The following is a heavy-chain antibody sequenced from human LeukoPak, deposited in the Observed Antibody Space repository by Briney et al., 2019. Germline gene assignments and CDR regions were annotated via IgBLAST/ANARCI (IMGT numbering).Heavy chain of an antibody. CDR2: INGDGSTT. D-gene: IGHD3-10*01. J-gene: IGHJ5*02. CDR1: GFTFSSYW. CDR3: ATVRSGSWDWFDP. V-gene: IGHV3-74*01. Sequence: GGSLRLSCAASGFTFSSYWMHWVRNAPGKGMVWVSRINGDGSTTTYVDSVKGRFTISRDNAKNTVYLQMNSLRVDDTAVYYCATVRSGSWDWFDPWGQGTLVTVSS.